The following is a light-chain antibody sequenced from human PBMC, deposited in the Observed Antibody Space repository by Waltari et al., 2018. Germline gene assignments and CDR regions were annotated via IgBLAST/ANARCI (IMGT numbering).Light chain of an antibody. CDR1: QGVSSF. V-gene: IGKV3-11*01. Sequence: ATLACRASQGVSSFLAWYQQKPGQAPSRLIYDASNRATGIPARFSGSGSETDFTLTISSLEPEDFAVYYCQQRNTFGQGPKLEIK. CDR2: DAS. J-gene: IGKJ2*01. CDR3: QQRNT.